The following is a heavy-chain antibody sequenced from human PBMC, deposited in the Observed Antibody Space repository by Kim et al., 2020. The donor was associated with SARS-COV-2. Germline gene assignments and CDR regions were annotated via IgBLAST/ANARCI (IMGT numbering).Heavy chain of an antibody. V-gene: IGHV1-18*01. CDR2: ISAYNGNT. CDR1: GYTFTSYG. D-gene: IGHD1-26*01. CDR3: ARVLSGSYYENWFDP. Sequence: ASVKVSCKASGYTFTSYGISWVRQAPGQGLEWMGWISAYNGNTNYAQKLQGRVTMTTDTSTSTAYMELRSLRSDDTAVYYCARVLSGSYYENWFDPWGQGTLVTVSS. J-gene: IGHJ5*02.